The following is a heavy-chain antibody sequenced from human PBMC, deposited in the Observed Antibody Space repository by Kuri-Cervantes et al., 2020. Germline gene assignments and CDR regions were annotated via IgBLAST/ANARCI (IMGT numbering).Heavy chain of an antibody. J-gene: IGHJ6*03. CDR2: ITSSGNTI. D-gene: IGHD6-13*01. CDR3: ARNSRYIGASYYYYYMDV. V-gene: IGHV3-11*01. Sequence: GGSLRLSCAASGFIFSDYYMSWIRQAPGKGLEWVSYITSSGNTIYYADSVKGRFTISRDNAKKLLYLQMNSLGAEDTAVYYCARNSRYIGASYYYYYMDVWGKGTTVTVSS. CDR1: GFIFSDYY.